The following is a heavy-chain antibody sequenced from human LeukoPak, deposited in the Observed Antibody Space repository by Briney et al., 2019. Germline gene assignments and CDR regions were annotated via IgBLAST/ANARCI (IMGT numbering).Heavy chain of an antibody. CDR2: ISTDAGET. D-gene: IGHD3-3*01. CDR3: AKDSSGYSPFHWFDP. J-gene: IGHJ5*02. CDR1: GFTFSNSG. V-gene: IGHV3-23*01. Sequence: GGSLRLSCAASGFTFSNSGMSWVRQAPGKGLEWVSAISTDAGETHYADSVKGRFTISRDNSKNTVSLQMNSLRAEDTAVYYCAKDSSGYSPFHWFDPWGQGTLVTVSS.